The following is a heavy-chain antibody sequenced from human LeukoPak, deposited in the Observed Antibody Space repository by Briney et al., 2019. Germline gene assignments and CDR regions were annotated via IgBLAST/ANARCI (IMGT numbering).Heavy chain of an antibody. CDR3: AVYYYDSSGYYRDY. V-gene: IGHV4-59*01. D-gene: IGHD3-22*01. CDR2: IYYSGST. CDR1: GGSINDYY. J-gene: IGHJ4*02. Sequence: SETLSLTCTVSGGSINDYYWTWIRQPPGKGLEWVGYIYYSGSTNYNPSLKSRVTISVDTSKNQFSLKLSSVTAADTAVYYCAVYYYDSSGYYRDYWGQGTLVTVSS.